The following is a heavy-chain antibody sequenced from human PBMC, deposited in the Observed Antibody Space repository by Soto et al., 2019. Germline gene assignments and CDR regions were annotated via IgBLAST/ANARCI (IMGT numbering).Heavy chain of an antibody. Sequence: EVQLLESGGGLVQPGGSLRLSCAASGYTFSSYGMTWVRQAPGKGLEWVSFSSATGAGTYYADSVKSRFTISRDHSKNTLYLQMTGLRADDTAVYYCAKDRRAGGNYGFYSDFWGQGALVIVSS. J-gene: IGHJ4*02. CDR1: GYTFSSYG. CDR3: AKDRRAGGNYGFYSDF. V-gene: IGHV3-23*01. D-gene: IGHD1-7*01. CDR2: SSATGAGT.